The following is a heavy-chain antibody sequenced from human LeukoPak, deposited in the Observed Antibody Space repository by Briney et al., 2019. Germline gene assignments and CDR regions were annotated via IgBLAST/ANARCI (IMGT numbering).Heavy chain of an antibody. CDR2: INHSGST. D-gene: IGHD3-22*01. CDR1: GGSFSGYY. J-gene: IGHJ6*03. CDR3: ARSLKWLSYYYYYYMDV. V-gene: IGHV4-34*01. Sequence: PSETLSLTCAVYGGSFSGYYWSWIRQPPGKGLEWIGGINHSGSTNYNPSLKSRVTISVDTSKNQFSLKLSSVTAADTAVYYCARSLKWLSYYYYYYMDVWGKGTTVTISS.